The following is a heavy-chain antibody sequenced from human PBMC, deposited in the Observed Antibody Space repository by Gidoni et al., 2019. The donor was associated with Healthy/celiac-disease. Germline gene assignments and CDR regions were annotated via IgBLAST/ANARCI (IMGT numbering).Heavy chain of an antibody. CDR3: ARAKDNDDSRGPKVGLVYYYGMDV. J-gene: IGHJ6*02. D-gene: IGHD3-22*01. V-gene: IGHV7-4-1*02. Sequence: QVQLVQSGSELKKPGASVKVSCKASGYTFTSYAMNWVRQAPGQGLEWMGWINTNTGNPTYAQGFTGRFVFSLDTSVSTAYLQISSLKAEDTAVYYCARAKDNDDSRGPKVGLVYYYGMDVWGQGTTVTVSS. CDR1: GYTFTSYA. CDR2: INTNTGNP.